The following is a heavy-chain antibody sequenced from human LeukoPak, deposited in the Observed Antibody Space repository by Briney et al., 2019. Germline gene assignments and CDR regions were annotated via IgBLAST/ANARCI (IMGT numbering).Heavy chain of an antibody. Sequence: GGSLRLSCAASGFTVSSNYMSWLRQAPGKGLEWVSVIYSGGSTYYADSVNGRFTISRDNSKNTLYLQMNSLRAEDTAVYYCARDRVSYFDYRGQGTLVTVSS. CDR1: GFTVSSNY. CDR3: ARDRVSYFDY. D-gene: IGHD5/OR15-5a*01. V-gene: IGHV3-53*01. J-gene: IGHJ4*02. CDR2: IYSGGST.